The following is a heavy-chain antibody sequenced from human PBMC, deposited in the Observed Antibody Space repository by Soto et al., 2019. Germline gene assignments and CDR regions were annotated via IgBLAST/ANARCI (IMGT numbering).Heavy chain of an antibody. CDR2: ISSTSSPI. D-gene: IGHD3-10*01. Sequence: EVQLVESGGGLVGPGGSLRLSCAASGFTFSAYSINWVRQAPGKGLEWVSSISSTSSPIFYAESVRGRFTISRDNAKNSLYLQMNGLRAEDTAVYYCVRGGSGATSADLFDAWGQGTLVTVSS. CDR3: VRGGSGATSADLFDA. CDR1: GFTFSAYS. J-gene: IGHJ3*01. V-gene: IGHV3-21*01.